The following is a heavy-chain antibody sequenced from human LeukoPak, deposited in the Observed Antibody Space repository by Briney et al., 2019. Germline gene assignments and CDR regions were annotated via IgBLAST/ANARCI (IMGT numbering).Heavy chain of an antibody. Sequence: GGSLRLSCAASGFTFSSYWMPWVRHAPGKGLVWVSRINSDGSSTSYADSVKGRFTISRDNAKNTLYLQMNSLRAEDTAVYYCARDPGVVILQYYFDYWGQGTLVTVSS. D-gene: IGHD3-22*01. CDR2: INSDGSST. V-gene: IGHV3-74*01. J-gene: IGHJ4*02. CDR1: GFTFSSYW. CDR3: ARDPGVVILQYYFDY.